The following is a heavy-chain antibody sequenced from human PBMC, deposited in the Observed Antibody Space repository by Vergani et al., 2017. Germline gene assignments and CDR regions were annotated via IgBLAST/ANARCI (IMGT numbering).Heavy chain of an antibody. CDR3: ARDRTIFGVIITDYYMDV. V-gene: IGHV3-38-3*01. Sequence: EVQLVESRGVLVQPGGSLRLSCAASGFTVSSNEMSWVRQAPGKGLEWVSSISGGSTYYADSRKGRFTISRDNSKNTLYLQMNSLRAEDTAVYYCARDRTIFGVIITDYYMDVWGKGTTVIVSS. CDR2: ISGGST. D-gene: IGHD3-3*01. CDR1: GFTVSSNE. J-gene: IGHJ6*03.